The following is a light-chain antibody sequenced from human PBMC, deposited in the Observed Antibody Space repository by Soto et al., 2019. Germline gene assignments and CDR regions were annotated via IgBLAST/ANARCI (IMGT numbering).Light chain of an antibody. Sequence: DIQMTQSPSSLSASVGDRVTITCRASQSISSYLNWYQQKPGKAPKLLIYAASSLQSGVPSRFSGSRSGTDFTLTISSLQPEDFETYYCQQSYSTPWTFGQGTKADIX. J-gene: IGKJ1*01. CDR1: QSISSY. V-gene: IGKV1-39*01. CDR3: QQSYSTPWT. CDR2: AAS.